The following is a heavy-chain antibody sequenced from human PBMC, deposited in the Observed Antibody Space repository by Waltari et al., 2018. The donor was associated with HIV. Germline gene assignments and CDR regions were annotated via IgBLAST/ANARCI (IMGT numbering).Heavy chain of an antibody. CDR1: GGSISSTYY. CDR2: MFYSGST. J-gene: IGHJ4*02. V-gene: IGHV4-39*01. D-gene: IGHD3-16*01. Sequence: QLQLQESGLGLVKPSETLSLTCTVSGGSISSTYYGGWIRHPPGKGLEWIGNMFYSGSTYYTPSLRSRVTISVDTSKNQFSLKLTSVTAADTAVYYCVRSETYVWGSYLDYWGQGTLVTVSS. CDR3: VRSETYVWGSYLDY.